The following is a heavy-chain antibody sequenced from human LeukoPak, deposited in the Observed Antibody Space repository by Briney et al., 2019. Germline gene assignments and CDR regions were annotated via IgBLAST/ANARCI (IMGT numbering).Heavy chain of an antibody. Sequence: ASVKVSCRASGYTFTGCYMHWVRQAPGQGLEWMGWINPNSGGTNYAQKIQGRVTMTRDTSISTAYMELSRLRSDDTAVYYCARDSSGWYSIFGAFDIWGQGTMVTVSS. D-gene: IGHD6-19*01. V-gene: IGHV1-2*02. CDR3: ARDSSGWYSIFGAFDI. CDR2: INPNSGGT. J-gene: IGHJ3*02. CDR1: GYTFTGCY.